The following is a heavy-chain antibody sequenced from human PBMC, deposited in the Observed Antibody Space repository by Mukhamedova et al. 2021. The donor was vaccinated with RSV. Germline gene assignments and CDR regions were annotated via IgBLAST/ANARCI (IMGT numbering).Heavy chain of an antibody. V-gene: IGHV3-30*03. J-gene: IGHJ4*02. Sequence: VRHVPGKGLEWVAIISNDGSNKDYADSVKGRFTISRDYAKYTLYLEMNSLRTEDTAMYYCARGRSPFYFDSWGQGTQVTVSS. CDR3: ARGRSPFYFDS. CDR2: ISNDGSNK.